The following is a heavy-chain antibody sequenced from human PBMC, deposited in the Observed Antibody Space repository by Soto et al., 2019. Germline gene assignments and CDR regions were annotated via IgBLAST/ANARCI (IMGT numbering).Heavy chain of an antibody. V-gene: IGHV4-4*02. CDR2: IYHSGST. D-gene: IGHD3-10*01. Sequence: GCIGRSIWWCAVCWSPGKWLEWIGEIYHSGSTNYNPSLKSRVTISVDKSKNQFSLKLSSVTAADTAVYYCARVLFGYYYSYFDYWGQGTLVTVS. CDR1: GCIGRSIW. J-gene: IGHJ4*02. CDR3: ARVLFGYYYSYFDY.